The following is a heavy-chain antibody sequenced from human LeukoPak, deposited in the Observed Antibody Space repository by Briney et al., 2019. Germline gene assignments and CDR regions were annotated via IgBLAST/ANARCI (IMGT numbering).Heavy chain of an antibody. J-gene: IGHJ5*02. CDR1: GGTFTSYA. V-gene: IGHV1-69*13. CDR2: IIPISGTT. D-gene: IGHD1-26*01. CDR3: ARKLRLGGNWLDP. Sequence: PGASVKLSCKTSGGTFTSYAITWVRQAPGQGLEWMGKIIPISGTTNYAQKFQGRVTFTADESTSTAYMELSSLRSEDTALYYCARKLRLGGNWLDPWGQGTLVTVSS.